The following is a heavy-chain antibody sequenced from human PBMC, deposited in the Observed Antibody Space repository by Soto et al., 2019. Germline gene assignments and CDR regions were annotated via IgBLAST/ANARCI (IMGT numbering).Heavy chain of an antibody. J-gene: IGHJ3*02. V-gene: IGHV3-74*01. Sequence: PGGSLRLSCAASGFTFSSYWMHWVRQAPGKGLVWVSRINSDGSSTSYADSVKGRFTISRDNAKNTLYLQMNSLRAEDTAVYYFARAGDYDFWSGYSHAFDIWGQGTMVTVSS. D-gene: IGHD3-3*01. CDR3: ARAGDYDFWSGYSHAFDI. CDR2: INSDGSST. CDR1: GFTFSSYW.